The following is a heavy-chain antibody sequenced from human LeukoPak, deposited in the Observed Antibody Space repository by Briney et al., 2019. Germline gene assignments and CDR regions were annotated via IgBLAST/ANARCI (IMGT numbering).Heavy chain of an antibody. V-gene: IGHV3-64*01. Sequence: GGSLRLSCAASGFTFSSYAMHWVRQAPGKGLEYVSAISSNGGSTYYANSVKGRFTISRDNSKNTLYLQMNSLRAEDTAVYYCAKDPLDPYSSGWYVIYWGQGTLVTVSS. J-gene: IGHJ4*02. CDR3: AKDPLDPYSSGWYVIY. CDR1: GFTFSSYA. D-gene: IGHD6-19*01. CDR2: ISSNGGST.